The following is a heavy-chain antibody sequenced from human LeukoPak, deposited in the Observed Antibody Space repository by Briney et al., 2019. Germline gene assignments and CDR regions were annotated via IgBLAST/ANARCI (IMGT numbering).Heavy chain of an antibody. D-gene: IGHD2-21*02. CDR1: GYTFTSYG. CDR2: ISAYNGNT. CDR3: AANGRYCGGDCCPYFQH. J-gene: IGHJ1*01. Sequence: ASVKVSCKASGYTFTSYGISWVRQAPGQGLEWMGWISAYNGNTNYAQKLQGRVTMTTDTSTSTAYMELRSLRPDDTAVYYCAANGRYCGGDCCPYFQHWGQGTLVTVSS. V-gene: IGHV1-18*01.